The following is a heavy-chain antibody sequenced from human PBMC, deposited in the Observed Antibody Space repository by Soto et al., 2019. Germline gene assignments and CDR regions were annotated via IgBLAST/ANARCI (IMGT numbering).Heavy chain of an antibody. CDR1: GGTFSSYA. V-gene: IGHV1-69*13. J-gene: IGHJ6*02. Sequence: SVKVSCKASGGTFSSYAISWVRQAPGQGLEWMGGIIPIFGTANYAQKFQGRVTITADESTSTAYMELSSLRSEDTAVYYCARTVTPVEYYYHGMDVWGQGTTVTVSS. D-gene: IGHD4-4*01. CDR2: IIPIFGTA. CDR3: ARTVTPVEYYYHGMDV.